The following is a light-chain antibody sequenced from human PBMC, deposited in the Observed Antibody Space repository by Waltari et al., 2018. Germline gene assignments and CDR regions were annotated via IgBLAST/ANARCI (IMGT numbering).Light chain of an antibody. CDR2: DVS. J-gene: IGLJ3*02. CDR3: CSYAGSYTPWV. CDR1: SSYVGGYHH. Sequence: QSALPPPRSVSGSPGQSVTIPCTGTSSYVGGYHHVSWYQQYPGKAPKLMIYDVSKRPSGVPDRFSGSKSGNTASLTISGLQAEDEVDYYCCSYAGSYTPWVFGGGTKLTVL. V-gene: IGLV2-11*01.